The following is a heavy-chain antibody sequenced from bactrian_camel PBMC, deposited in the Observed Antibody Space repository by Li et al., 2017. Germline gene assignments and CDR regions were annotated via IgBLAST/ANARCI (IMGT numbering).Heavy chain of an antibody. CDR2: IYTGSDST. J-gene: IGHJ4*01. CDR3: AADPDPLPVLNGHPRH. CDR1: GHTYITNS. Sequence: HVQLVESGGGSVQAGGSLRLSCAASGHTYITNSMGWFRQAPGKEREGIAAIYTGSDSTYCSDAVKGRFTISQDNAKNTLYLQMNSLKPEDTAMYYCAADPDPLPVLNGHPRHWGQGTQVTVS. V-gene: IGHV3S54*01.